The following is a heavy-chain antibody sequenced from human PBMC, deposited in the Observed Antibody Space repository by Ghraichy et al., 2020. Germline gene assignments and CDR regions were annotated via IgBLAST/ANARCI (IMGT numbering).Heavy chain of an antibody. CDR2: IHNSGST. J-gene: IGHJ4*02. CDR1: GGSLSRYY. D-gene: IGHD4-11*01. V-gene: IGHV4-59*01. Sequence: GSLRLSCTVSGGSLSRYYWNWIRQTPGKGLEWFGNIHNSGSTNYNPSLKSRVAMSVDTSKNQFSLKLSSVTAADTAVYYCARDDYSNLGLEFDYWGQGTLVTVSS. CDR3: ARDDYSNLGLEFDY.